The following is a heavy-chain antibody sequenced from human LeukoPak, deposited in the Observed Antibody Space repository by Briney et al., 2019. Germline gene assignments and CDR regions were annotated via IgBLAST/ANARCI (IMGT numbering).Heavy chain of an antibody. J-gene: IGHJ4*02. CDR2: INGNGGRT. CDR1: GFTFSTYA. Sequence: GGSLRLSCAASGFTFSTYAMHWVRQAPGKGLEYVSGINGNGGRTYYTNSVKGRFTISRDNSKNTLYLQMGSLRAEDMAVYYCARDHYSDTSGYDYWGQGTLVTVSS. V-gene: IGHV3-64*01. D-gene: IGHD3-22*01. CDR3: ARDHYSDTSGYDY.